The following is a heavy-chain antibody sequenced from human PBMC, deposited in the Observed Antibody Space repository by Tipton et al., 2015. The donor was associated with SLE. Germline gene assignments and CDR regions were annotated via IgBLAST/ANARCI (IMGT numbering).Heavy chain of an antibody. CDR1: GGSINGHY. D-gene: IGHD3-10*01. Sequence: TLSLTCTVSGGSINGHYWSWIRQPPGKPLGWIGYIHDNGNTDYNPSLKSRLTISFDRSKRQFSLKLSSVTAADTAVYFCARAPPYFSSYYFDYWGQGTLVTVSS. J-gene: IGHJ4*02. CDR2: IHDNGNT. V-gene: IGHV4-59*11. CDR3: ARAPPYFSSYYFDY.